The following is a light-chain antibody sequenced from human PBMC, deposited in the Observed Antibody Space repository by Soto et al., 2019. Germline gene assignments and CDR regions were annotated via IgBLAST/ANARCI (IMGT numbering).Light chain of an antibody. CDR2: PAS. CDR1: QGISSY. Sequence: AIRMTQSPSSFSASTGDRVTITCRASQGISSYLAWYQQKPGKAPKLLIYPASTLQSGVPSRFSGSGSGTDFTLTISCLQAEDFATYYGRLYYSYPPTFGQGTKVEI. CDR3: RLYYSYPPT. J-gene: IGKJ1*01. V-gene: IGKV1-8*01.